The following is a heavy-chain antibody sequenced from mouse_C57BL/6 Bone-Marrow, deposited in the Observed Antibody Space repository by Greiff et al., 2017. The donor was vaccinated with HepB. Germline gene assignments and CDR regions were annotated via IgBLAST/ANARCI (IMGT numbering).Heavy chain of an antibody. CDR1: GYTFTSYW. D-gene: IGHD2-5*01. CDR2: IYPSDSET. CDR3: ARCAYYSNSFDY. Sequence: VQLQQSGAELVRPGSSVKLSCKASGYTFTSYWMDWVKQRPGQGLEWIGNIYPSDSETHYNQKFKDKATLTVDKSSSTAYMQLSSLTSEDSAVYYCARCAYYSNSFDYWGQGTTLTVSS. V-gene: IGHV1-61*01. J-gene: IGHJ2*01.